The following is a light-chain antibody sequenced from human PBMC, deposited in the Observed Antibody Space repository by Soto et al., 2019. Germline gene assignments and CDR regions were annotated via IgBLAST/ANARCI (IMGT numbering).Light chain of an antibody. V-gene: IGKV4-1*01. CDR3: QQYYSTVRT. CDR2: WAS. CDR1: QSVLYSSNNKNY. Sequence: DIVMTQSPDSLAVSLGERATINCKSSQSVLYSSNNKNYLAWYQQKSGQPPKLLIYWASTRESGVPDRFSGSGSGTDFTLTISSLQAEDVAVYYCQQYYSTVRTFGPGTKVDIK. J-gene: IGKJ3*01.